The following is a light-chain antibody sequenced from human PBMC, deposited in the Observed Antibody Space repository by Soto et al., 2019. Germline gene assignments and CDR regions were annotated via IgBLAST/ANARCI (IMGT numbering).Light chain of an antibody. CDR1: QDISKD. V-gene: IGKV1-6*01. CDR2: SAT. Sequence: ALQMTQSPPSLSASVGDRVIITCRASQDISKDLGWYQQKPGKAPKFLIYSATSTQSGVPSTFSGSGFGTDFTLTISSLQPEDFATYYCLQDHDYPRTFGQGTKVEF. J-gene: IGKJ1*01. CDR3: LQDHDYPRT.